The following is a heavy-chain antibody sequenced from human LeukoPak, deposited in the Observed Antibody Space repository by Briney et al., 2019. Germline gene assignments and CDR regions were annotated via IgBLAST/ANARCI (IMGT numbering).Heavy chain of an antibody. CDR2: IDPSDSYS. V-gene: IGHV5-10-1*01. Sequence: KHGESLKISCKGSGYSFTSYWVAWVRQMPGKGLEWMGRIDPSDSYSDYSPSFQGHVTVSVDKSISTAYLEWSSLKASDTAMYYCARQYGSGSSISPDFDYWGQGTLVTVSS. D-gene: IGHD6-19*01. J-gene: IGHJ4*02. CDR1: GYSFTSYW. CDR3: ARQYGSGSSISPDFDY.